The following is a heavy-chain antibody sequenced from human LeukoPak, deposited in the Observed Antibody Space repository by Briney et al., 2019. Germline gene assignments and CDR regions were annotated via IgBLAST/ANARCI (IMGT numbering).Heavy chain of an antibody. Sequence: GGSLRLSCAASGFTFSSYGMHWVRQAPGKGLEWVAVISYDGSNKYYADSVKGRFTISRDNSKNTLYLQMNSLRAEDTAVYYCAKDLVVGATVTLIDYWGQGTLVTVSS. D-gene: IGHD1-26*01. V-gene: IGHV3-30*18. J-gene: IGHJ4*02. CDR3: AKDLVVGATVTLIDY. CDR1: GFTFSSYG. CDR2: ISYDGSNK.